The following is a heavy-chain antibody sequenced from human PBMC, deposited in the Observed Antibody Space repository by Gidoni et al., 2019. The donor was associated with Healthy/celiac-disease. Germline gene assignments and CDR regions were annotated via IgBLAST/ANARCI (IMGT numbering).Heavy chain of an antibody. V-gene: IGHV3-30*01. Sequence: QVQLVESGGGVVQPGRSLRLSCAASGFTFSSYAMHWVRQAPGKGLEWVAVISYDGSNKYYADSVKGRFTISRDNSKNTLYLQMNSLRAEDTAVYYCASIAVAGTEIFDYWGQGTLVTVSS. CDR3: ASIAVAGTEIFDY. J-gene: IGHJ4*02. D-gene: IGHD6-19*01. CDR2: ISYDGSNK. CDR1: GFTFSSYA.